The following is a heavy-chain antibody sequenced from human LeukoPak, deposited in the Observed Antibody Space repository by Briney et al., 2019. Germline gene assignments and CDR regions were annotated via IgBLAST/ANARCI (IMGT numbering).Heavy chain of an antibody. CDR1: GFTFSGNA. CDR2: ISAGGDGT. D-gene: IGHD1-26*01. J-gene: IGHJ4*02. CDR3: TKFRGVSWDLLAFDY. V-gene: IGHV3-23*01. Sequence: PGASLRLSCVASGFTFSGNAMSWVRQTPGKGLERVSAISAGGDGTYYADSVKGRFTISRDNSKNTLYLQMNSLRAEDTAMYYCTKFRGVSWDLLAFDYWGQGALVTVSS.